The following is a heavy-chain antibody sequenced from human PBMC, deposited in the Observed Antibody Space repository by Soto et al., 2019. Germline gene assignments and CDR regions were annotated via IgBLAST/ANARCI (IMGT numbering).Heavy chain of an antibody. J-gene: IGHJ3*01. V-gene: IGHV4-4*07. D-gene: IGHD2-2*01. CDR1: GGSINSYN. Sequence: QVQLQESGPGLVKPSETLSLICIVSGGSINSYNWNWIRQPAGEGLEWIGRIYSTGRAYYNPSLKSRVTMSVDTSKKQVSLKMTSVTAADTALYYCARERTYQLSGDDALDVWGQGTMLTVSS. CDR2: IYSTGRA. CDR3: ARERTYQLSGDDALDV.